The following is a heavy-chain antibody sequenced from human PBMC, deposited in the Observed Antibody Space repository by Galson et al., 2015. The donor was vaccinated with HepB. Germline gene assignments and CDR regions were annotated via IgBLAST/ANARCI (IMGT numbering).Heavy chain of an antibody. Sequence: SLRLSCAASGLTFSTYAMSWVRQAPGKGLEWVSVIGGSGGSTKYADSVKGRFTIFRDNSKNTLYLQMNSLRAEDTAVYYCATNWNRGAFDIWGQGAMVTVSS. V-gene: IGHV3-23*01. CDR1: GLTFSTYA. CDR3: ATNWNRGAFDI. J-gene: IGHJ3*02. D-gene: IGHD1-1*01. CDR2: IGGSGGST.